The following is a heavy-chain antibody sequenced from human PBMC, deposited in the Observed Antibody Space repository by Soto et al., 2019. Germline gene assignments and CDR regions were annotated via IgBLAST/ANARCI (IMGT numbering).Heavy chain of an antibody. V-gene: IGHV4-4*02. J-gene: IGHJ4*02. D-gene: IGHD4-17*01. CDR2: IYHSGST. CDR1: GGSIRSSNW. CDR3: AIRTTVSTRLGY. Sequence: QVQLQESGPGLVKPSGTLSLTCAVSGGSIRSSNWWRWVRQPPGKGLEWIGEIYHSGSTNYNPSLKSRVRISVDKAKNQFSLQLSSVTAAATAVYYCAIRTTVSTRLGYWGQGTVVTVSS.